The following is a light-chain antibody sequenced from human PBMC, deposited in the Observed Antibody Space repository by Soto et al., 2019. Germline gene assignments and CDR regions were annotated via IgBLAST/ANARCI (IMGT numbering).Light chain of an antibody. Sequence: QSVLTQPPSVSGAPGQRVTISCTGSSSNIGADYDVHWYQQFPGTAPKLLIFGNNNRPSGVPDRFSGSKSGTSASLAITGLQAEDEADYYCQSFDGGLRVYVFGTGTKVTVL. J-gene: IGLJ1*01. CDR2: GNN. V-gene: IGLV1-40*01. CDR1: SSNIGADYD. CDR3: QSFDGGLRVYV.